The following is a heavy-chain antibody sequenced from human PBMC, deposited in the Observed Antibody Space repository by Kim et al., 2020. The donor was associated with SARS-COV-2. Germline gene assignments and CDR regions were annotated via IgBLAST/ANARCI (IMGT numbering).Heavy chain of an antibody. CDR1: GYSSTTYG. Sequence: ASVKVSCKTSGYSSTTYGITWVRQAPGQGLEWVGWITTYSGSTDYAQKFQGRVSITRDTSAGTVYMDLSSLRADDTAVYYCARCTIAAAGQGFDYWGQGTLITVSS. D-gene: IGHD6-13*01. CDR3: ARCTIAAAGQGFDY. V-gene: IGHV1-18*04. J-gene: IGHJ4*02. CDR2: ITTYSGST.